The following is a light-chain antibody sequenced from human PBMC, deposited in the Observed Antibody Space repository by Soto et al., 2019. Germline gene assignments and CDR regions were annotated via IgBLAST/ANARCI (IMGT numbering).Light chain of an antibody. CDR1: QSVSSY. J-gene: IGKJ5*01. CDR2: GAS. Sequence: EIVLPQSPATLSLSPGERATLSCRASQSVSSYLAWYQQNPGQAHRLLIYGASTRATGIPARFSGSGSGTDFTLTISRLETEEFAVFYCQQYGTSEIIVGQGTRLEIK. V-gene: IGKV3-20*01. CDR3: QQYGTSEII.